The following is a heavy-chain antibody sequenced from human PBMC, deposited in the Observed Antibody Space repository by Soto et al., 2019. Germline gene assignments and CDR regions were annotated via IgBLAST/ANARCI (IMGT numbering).Heavy chain of an antibody. CDR2: ISWDGGST. CDR3: AKDRSGGYSYGYLSGLPDY. V-gene: IGHV3-43*01. Sequence: EVQLVESGGVVVQPGGSLRLSCAASGFTFDDYTMHWVRQAPGKGLEWVSLISWDGGSTYYADSVKGRFTISRDNSKNSLYLQMNSLRTEDTALYYCAKDRSGGYSYGYLSGLPDYWGQGTLVTVSS. CDR1: GFTFDDYT. D-gene: IGHD5-18*01. J-gene: IGHJ4*02.